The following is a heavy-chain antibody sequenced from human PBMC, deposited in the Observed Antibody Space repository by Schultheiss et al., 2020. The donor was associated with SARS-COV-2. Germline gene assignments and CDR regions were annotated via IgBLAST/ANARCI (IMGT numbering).Heavy chain of an antibody. CDR1: GFSLSTSGVG. V-gene: IGHV2-70*12. Sequence: SGPTLVKPTQTLTLTCTFSGFSLSTSGVGVGWIRQPPGKALEWLALIYWDDDKYYSTSLKTRLTISKDTSKSQVVLTMTNMDPVDTATYYCAHSYGDYVLYDYWGQGTLVTVSS. J-gene: IGHJ4*02. CDR2: IYWDDDK. CDR3: AHSYGDYVLYDY. D-gene: IGHD4-17*01.